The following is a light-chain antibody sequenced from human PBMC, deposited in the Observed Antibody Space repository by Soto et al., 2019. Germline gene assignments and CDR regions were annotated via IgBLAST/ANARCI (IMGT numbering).Light chain of an antibody. CDR3: QQYGGSPLVT. CDR1: QSVSNSY. CDR2: GAS. V-gene: IGKV3-20*01. J-gene: IGKJ4*01. Sequence: EIVLTQSPGTLSLSPGERATLSCRASQSVSNSYLAWYQQKPGQAPRLLIYGASSRATGIPDRFSGSGSGTDFTLTITRLEPEDFAVYYCQQYGGSPLVTFGGGTKVEIK.